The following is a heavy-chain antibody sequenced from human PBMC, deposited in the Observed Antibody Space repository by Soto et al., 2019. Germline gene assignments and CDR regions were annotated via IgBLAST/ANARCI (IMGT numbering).Heavy chain of an antibody. D-gene: IGHD1-26*01. CDR3: ARPRRGSYYYYYYGMDV. CDR2: IIPIFGTA. J-gene: IGHJ6*02. V-gene: IGHV1-69*01. CDR1: GGTFSSYA. Sequence: QVQLVQSGAEVKKPGSSVKVSCKASGGTFSSYAISWVRQAPGQGLEWMGGIIPIFGTANYAQKFQGRVTITADESTSTAYMELSSLRSEDKAVYYCARPRRGSYYYYYYGMDVWGQGTTVTVSS.